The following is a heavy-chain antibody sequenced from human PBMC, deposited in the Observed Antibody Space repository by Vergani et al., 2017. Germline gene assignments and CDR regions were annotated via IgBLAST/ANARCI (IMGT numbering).Heavy chain of an antibody. CDR3: AKSGGPHDFWCGYYNYYMDV. V-gene: IGHV3-30*18. D-gene: IGHD3-3*01. CDR2: ISHDGSNK. J-gene: IGHJ6*03. Sequence: QVQLVESGGGVVQPGRSLRLSCAASGFTFSSYGMHWVRQAPGKGLEWVAVISHDGSNKYYDDSVKGRFTIPRDNSKNTLYLQMNSLGAENTAVYYCAKSGGPHDFWCGYYNYYMDVWGKGTTVTVSS. CDR1: GFTFSSYG.